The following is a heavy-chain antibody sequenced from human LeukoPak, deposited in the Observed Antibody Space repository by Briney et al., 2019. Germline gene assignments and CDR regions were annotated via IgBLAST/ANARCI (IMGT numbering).Heavy chain of an antibody. D-gene: IGHD2-2*01. CDR1: GLTFSSYG. J-gene: IGHJ5*02. V-gene: IGHV3-30*18. CDR3: AKGGCSSTTCYFANP. Sequence: GGSLRLSCAASGLTFSSYGMHWVRQAPGKGLEWVAVISYDGTIRNYADSVKGRFTISRDNSKNTLYLQMNSLTAEDTALYYCAKGGCSSTTCYFANPWGQGTLVTVSS. CDR2: ISYDGTIR.